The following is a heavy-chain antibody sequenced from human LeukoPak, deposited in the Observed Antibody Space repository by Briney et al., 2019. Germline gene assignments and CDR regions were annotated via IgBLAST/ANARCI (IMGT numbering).Heavy chain of an antibody. CDR3: ARVRGYSGYDRGLYYMDV. D-gene: IGHD5-12*01. Sequence: SETLSLTCAVYGGSFSGYYWSWIRQPPGKGLEWIGEINHSGSTNYNPSLKSRVTISVDTSKNQFSLKLSSVTAADTAVYYCARVRGYSGYDRGLYYMDVWGKGTTVTVSS. CDR1: GGSFSGYY. J-gene: IGHJ6*03. CDR2: INHSGST. V-gene: IGHV4-34*01.